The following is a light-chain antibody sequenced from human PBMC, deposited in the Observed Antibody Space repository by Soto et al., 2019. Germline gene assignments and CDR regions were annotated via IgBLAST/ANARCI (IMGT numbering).Light chain of an antibody. Sequence: EIVLTQSPGTLSLSPGDRATLSCRASQSVRTNFLAWYQQKPGQAPRLLLYGASSRAIDIPDRFSGSGSGTDFTLTISRVEAEDFVVYYCQHYYTSPPLTCGGGTGVESK. V-gene: IGKV3-20*01. CDR2: GAS. CDR1: QSVRTNF. J-gene: IGKJ4*01. CDR3: QHYYTSPPLT.